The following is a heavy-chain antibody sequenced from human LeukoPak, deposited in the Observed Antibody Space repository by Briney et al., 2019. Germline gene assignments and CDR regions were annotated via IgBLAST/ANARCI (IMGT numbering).Heavy chain of an antibody. CDR2: IRGSGGST. J-gene: IGHJ4*02. D-gene: IGHD3-22*01. CDR1: GFTFRSYG. CDR3: AIDVRYYYDSSGYYTDDY. V-gene: IGHV3-23*01. Sequence: GGTLRLSCAASGFTFRSYGMSWVRQAPGKGLEWVSAIRGSGGSTYYADSVKGRFTISRDNSKNTLYLQMNSLRAEDTAVYYCAIDVRYYYDSSGYYTDDYWGQGTLVTVSS.